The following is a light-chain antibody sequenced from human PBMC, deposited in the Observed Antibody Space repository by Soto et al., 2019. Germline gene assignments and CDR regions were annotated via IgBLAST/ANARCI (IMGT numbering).Light chain of an antibody. J-gene: IGKJ5*01. V-gene: IGKV1-39*01. CDR3: QQLLSYTIT. CDR2: ATS. Sequence: DIQVTQSPSSLSASVGDRVTITCRASQNIFTYLNWYQQRRGKAPNIXIYATSNLQSGVPSRFSGSGSGTEFTLTISSLQPEDFATYYCQQLLSYTITFGQGTRLEIK. CDR1: QNIFTY.